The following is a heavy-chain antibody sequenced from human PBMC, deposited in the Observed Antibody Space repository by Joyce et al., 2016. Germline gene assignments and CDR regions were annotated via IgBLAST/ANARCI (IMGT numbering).Heavy chain of an antibody. CDR1: GFAFSTYT. CDR3: GRVDPTEQPIDY. CDR2: ISDKSRFI. D-gene: IGHD6-13*01. V-gene: IGHV3-21*01. J-gene: IGHJ4*02. Sequence: EVQLVESGGGLVKPGGSLRLSCAASGFAFSTYTMGWVRQAPGKGLEWVSSISDKSRFIYYADALKGRFTISRDNAKNSLYLQMNSLRAEDTAVYYCGRVDPTEQPIDYWGQGTLVTVSS.